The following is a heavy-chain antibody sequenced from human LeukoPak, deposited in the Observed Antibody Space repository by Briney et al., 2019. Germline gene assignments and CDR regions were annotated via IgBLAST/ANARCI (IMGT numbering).Heavy chain of an antibody. CDR2: IYHSGSI. CDR1: GYSIRSGYY. CDR3: ARDRIYGSGSDHFDY. D-gene: IGHD3-10*01. J-gene: IGHJ4*02. V-gene: IGHV4-38-2*02. Sequence: SETLSLTCTVSGYSIRSGYYWGWIRQPPGKGLEWIGSIYHSGSIYHKPSLKSRVTISVDTSKNQFSLKLSSVTAADTAVYYCARDRIYGSGSDHFDYWGQGTLVTVSS.